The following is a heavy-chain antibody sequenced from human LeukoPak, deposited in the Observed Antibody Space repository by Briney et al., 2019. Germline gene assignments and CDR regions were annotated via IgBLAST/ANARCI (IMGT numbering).Heavy chain of an antibody. J-gene: IGHJ5*02. D-gene: IGHD6-6*01. V-gene: IGHV3-21*01. CDR2: ISSSSSYI. Sequence: GGSLRLSCAASGFTFSSYTMNWVRQAPGKGLEWVSSISSSSSYIYYADSVKGRFTISRDNAKNSLYLQMNSLRAEDTAVYYCAKKYSTGLDPWGQGTLVTVSS. CDR1: GFTFSSYT. CDR3: AKKYSTGLDP.